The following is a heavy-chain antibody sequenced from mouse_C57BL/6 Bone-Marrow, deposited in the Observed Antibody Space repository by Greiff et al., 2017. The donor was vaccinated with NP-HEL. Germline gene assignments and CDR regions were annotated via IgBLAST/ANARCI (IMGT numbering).Heavy chain of an antibody. CDR1: GYTFTSYG. CDR2: IYPRSGNT. CDR3: ARSCYGSKLYDFDY. J-gene: IGHJ2*01. Sequence: LVESGAELARPGASVKLSCKASGYTFTSYGISWVKQRTGQGLEWIGEIYPRSGNTYYNEKFKGKATLTADKSSSTAYMELRSLTSEDSAVYFCARSCYGSKLYDFDYWGQGTTLTVSS. V-gene: IGHV1-81*01. D-gene: IGHD1-1*01.